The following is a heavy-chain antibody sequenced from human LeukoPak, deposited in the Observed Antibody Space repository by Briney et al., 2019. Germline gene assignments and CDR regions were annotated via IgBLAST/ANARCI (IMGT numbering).Heavy chain of an antibody. CDR1: GGSISSYY. D-gene: IGHD3-22*01. Sequence: SETLSLTCFVSGGSISSYYWSWIRQPPGKGLEWHGYIYYSGSTNYNPSLKSRVTISVDTSKNQFSLILSSVTAADTAVYYCARHMGTTSSGYYPYWGQGTLVTVSS. CDR3: ARHMGTTSSGYYPY. J-gene: IGHJ4*02. V-gene: IGHV4-59*08. CDR2: IYYSGST.